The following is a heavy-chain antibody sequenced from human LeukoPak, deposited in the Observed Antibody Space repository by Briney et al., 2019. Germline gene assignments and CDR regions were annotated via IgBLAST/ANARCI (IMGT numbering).Heavy chain of an antibody. CDR1: GGSISSGGYY. J-gene: IGHJ6*02. V-gene: IGHV4-31*03. CDR2: VYYSGST. Sequence: SETLSLTCTVSGGSISSGGYYWSWIRQHPGKGLEWIGYVYYSGSTYYNPSLKSRVTISVDTSKNQFSLKLSSVTAADTAVYYCARAVVRGVPADYYHYGMDVWGQGTTVTVSS. CDR3: ARAVVRGVPADYYHYGMDV. D-gene: IGHD3-10*01.